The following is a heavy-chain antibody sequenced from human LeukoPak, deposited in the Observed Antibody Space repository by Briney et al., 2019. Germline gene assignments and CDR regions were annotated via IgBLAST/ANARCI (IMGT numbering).Heavy chain of an antibody. CDR3: ARPMKQKYYYDSSGYYLDY. Sequence: ASVKVSFKASGYTFTCYYMHWVRQAPGQGLEWMGWISPNSGGTNYAQKFQGRVTMTRDTSISTAYMELSRLRSDDTAVYYCARPMKQKYYYDSSGYYLDYWGQGTLATVSS. CDR2: ISPNSGGT. J-gene: IGHJ4*02. CDR1: GYTFTCYY. D-gene: IGHD3-22*01. V-gene: IGHV1-2*02.